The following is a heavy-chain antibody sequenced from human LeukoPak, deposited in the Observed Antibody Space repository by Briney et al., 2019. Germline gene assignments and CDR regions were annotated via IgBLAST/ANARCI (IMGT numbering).Heavy chain of an antibody. D-gene: IGHD3-22*01. CDR3: AKSYDSSGYPRSYGMDV. Sequence: GGSLRLSCVASGFTFDEYAMHWVRQAPGKGLEWVSAISGSGGSTYYADSVKGRFTISRDNSKNTLYLQMNSLRAEDTAVYYCAKSYDSSGYPRSYGMDVWGQGTTVTVSS. J-gene: IGHJ6*02. V-gene: IGHV3-23*01. CDR1: GFTFDEYA. CDR2: ISGSGGST.